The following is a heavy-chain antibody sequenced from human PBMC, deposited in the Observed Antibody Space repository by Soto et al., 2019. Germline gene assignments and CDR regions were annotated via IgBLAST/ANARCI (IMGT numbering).Heavy chain of an antibody. Sequence: ASVKVSCKASGGTFSSHAISWVRQAPGQGLEWMGGIIPIFGTANYAQKFQGRVTITADESTSTAYMELSSLRSEDTAVYYCARSYDFWSGYYGWFDPWGQGTLVTVSS. V-gene: IGHV1-69*13. CDR3: ARSYDFWSGYYGWFDP. CDR2: IIPIFGTA. CDR1: GGTFSSHA. J-gene: IGHJ5*02. D-gene: IGHD3-3*01.